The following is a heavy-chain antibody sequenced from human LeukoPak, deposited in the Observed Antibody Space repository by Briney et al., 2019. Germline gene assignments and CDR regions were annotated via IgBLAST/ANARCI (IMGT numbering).Heavy chain of an antibody. D-gene: IGHD6-13*01. Sequence: PGRSLRLSCAASGFTFSSYSMHWVRQAPGKGLEWVAVISYDGSNKYYADSVKGRFTISRDNSKNTLYLQMNSLRAEDTAVYYCAKDHPRIAAAGTPYFDYWGQGTLVTVSS. CDR1: GFTFSSYS. CDR2: ISYDGSNK. CDR3: AKDHPRIAAAGTPYFDY. J-gene: IGHJ4*02. V-gene: IGHV3-30*04.